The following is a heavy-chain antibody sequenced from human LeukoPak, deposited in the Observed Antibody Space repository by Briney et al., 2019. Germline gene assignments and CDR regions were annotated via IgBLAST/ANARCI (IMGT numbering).Heavy chain of an antibody. D-gene: IGHD3-10*01. V-gene: IGHV4-59*08. CDR2: IYYGGST. CDR3: AMVRGATFDY. CDR1: GGSISSYY. J-gene: IGHJ4*02. Sequence: PSETLSLTCTVSGGSISSYYWSWIRQPPGKGLEWIGYIYYGGSTNYNPSLKSRVTISVDTSKNQFSLKLSSVTAADTAVYYCAMVRGATFDYWGQGTLVTVSS.